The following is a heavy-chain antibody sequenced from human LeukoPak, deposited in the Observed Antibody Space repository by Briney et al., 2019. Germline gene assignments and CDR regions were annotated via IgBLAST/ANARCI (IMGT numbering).Heavy chain of an antibody. CDR3: TTSLSSGYYIDY. CDR1: GFTFSNYE. CDR2: IKSKTDGGTT. V-gene: IGHV3-15*01. J-gene: IGHJ4*02. Sequence: GGSLRLSCEASGFTFSNYEMNWVRQAPGKGLEWVGRIKSKTDGGTTDYAAPVKGRFTISRDDSKNTRYLQMNSLKTEDTAVYYCTTSLSSGYYIDYWGQGTLVTVSS. D-gene: IGHD3-22*01.